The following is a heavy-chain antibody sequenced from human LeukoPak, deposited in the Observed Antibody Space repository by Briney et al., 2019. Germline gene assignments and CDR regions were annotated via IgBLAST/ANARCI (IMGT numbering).Heavy chain of an antibody. J-gene: IGHJ4*02. CDR3: ARVTGYMTEDYFDY. CDR2: IYYSGST. CDR1: GGSISSNSYY. Sequence: SETLSLTCAVSGGSISSNSYYWSWIRQPPGKGLEWIGYIYYSGSTNYNPSLKSRVTISVDTSKNQFSLRLSSVTAADTAVYYCARVTGYMTEDYFDYWGQGTLITVTS. D-gene: IGHD6-13*01. V-gene: IGHV4-61*01.